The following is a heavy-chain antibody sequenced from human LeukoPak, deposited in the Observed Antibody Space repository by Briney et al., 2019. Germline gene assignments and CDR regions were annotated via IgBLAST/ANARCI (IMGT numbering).Heavy chain of an antibody. CDR3: ARHVGYGNNWFDP. CDR2: TYYSGTT. D-gene: IGHD5-18*01. V-gene: IGHV4-59*08. CDR1: GGSISGYY. J-gene: IGHJ5*02. Sequence: PSETLSLTCTVSGGSISGYYWSWIRQPPGKGLEWIGYTYYSGTTNYNPSLKSRVTTSVETSKNQFSLKLRSVTAADTAVYYCARHVGYGNNWFDPWGQGTPVTVSS.